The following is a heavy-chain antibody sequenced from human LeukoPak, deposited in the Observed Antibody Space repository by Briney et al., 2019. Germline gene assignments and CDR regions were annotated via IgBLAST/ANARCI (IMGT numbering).Heavy chain of an antibody. V-gene: IGHV4-30-4*08. CDR1: GGSISSGDYY. CDR2: IYYSGST. J-gene: IGHJ4*02. CDR3: ARELISYGTYYYDSSGLNY. D-gene: IGHD3-22*01. Sequence: SETLSLTCTVSGGSISSGDYYWSWIRQPPGTGLEWIGYIYYSGSTYYNPSLKSLVTISVDTSKNQFSLKLSSVTAADTAVYYCARELISYGTYYYDSSGLNYWGQGTLVTVSS.